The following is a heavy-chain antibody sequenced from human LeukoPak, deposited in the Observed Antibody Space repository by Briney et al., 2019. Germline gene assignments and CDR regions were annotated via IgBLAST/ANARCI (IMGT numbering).Heavy chain of an antibody. Sequence: PSETLSLTCTVSGGSISRPSYYWGWIRQPPGKGLEWVGSIYYGGSTHYNPSLGSRVTISVDTSKNQLSLKVSSVTAADTAVYYCARQLRIAAAPYYFDYWGQGTLVTVSS. CDR2: IYYGGST. CDR3: ARQLRIAAAPYYFDY. V-gene: IGHV4-39*01. CDR1: GGSISRPSYY. D-gene: IGHD6-13*01. J-gene: IGHJ4*02.